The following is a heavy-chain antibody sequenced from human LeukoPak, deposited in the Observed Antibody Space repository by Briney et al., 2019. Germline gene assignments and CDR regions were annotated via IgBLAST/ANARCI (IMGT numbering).Heavy chain of an antibody. CDR3: ARGYYYDSSGLYRNYYYYGMDV. J-gene: IGHJ6*02. V-gene: IGHV4-59*01. Sequence: PSETLSLTCTVSGGSISSYYWSWIRQPPGKGLEWIGYIYYSGSTNYNPSLKSRVTISVDTSKNQLSLKLSSVTAADTAVYYCARGYYYDSSGLYRNYYYYGMDVWGQGTTVTVSS. D-gene: IGHD3-22*01. CDR2: IYYSGST. CDR1: GGSISSYY.